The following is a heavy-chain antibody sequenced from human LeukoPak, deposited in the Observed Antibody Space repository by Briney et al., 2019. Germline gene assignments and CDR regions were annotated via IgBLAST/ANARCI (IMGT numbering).Heavy chain of an antibody. V-gene: IGHV1-46*01. CDR2: INPSGGGT. Sequence: ASVKVSCKASGYTFTSYYMHWVRQAPGQGLEWMGIINPSGGGTSYAQKFQGRVTMTRDMSTSTVYMELSSLRSEDTAVYYCARDGSSLYYYDSGGNWFDPWGQGTLVTVSS. J-gene: IGHJ5*02. CDR1: GYTFTSYY. CDR3: ARDGSSLYYYDSGGNWFDP. D-gene: IGHD3-22*01.